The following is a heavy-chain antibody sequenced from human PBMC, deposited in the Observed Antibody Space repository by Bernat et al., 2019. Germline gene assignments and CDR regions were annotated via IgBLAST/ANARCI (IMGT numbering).Heavy chain of an antibody. J-gene: IGHJ6*03. V-gene: IGHV3-11*05. CDR3: ARVTSTSAPYMDV. CDR2: ISSSSSYT. CDR1: GFTFGDYA. Sequence: VQLVESGGGLVKPGRSLRLSCTASGFTFGDYAMSWIRQAPGKGLDWVSYISSSSSYTNYADSVKGRFTISRDNAKNSLYLQMNSLRAEDTAVYYCARVTSTSAPYMDVWCKGTTVTVSS.